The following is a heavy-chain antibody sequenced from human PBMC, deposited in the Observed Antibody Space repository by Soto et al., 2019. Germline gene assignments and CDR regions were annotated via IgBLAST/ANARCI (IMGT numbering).Heavy chain of an antibody. CDR3: AKLDLVDYK. J-gene: IGHJ4*02. Sequence: GGSLRLSCVASGFTFRDFGMSWVRQAPGKGLEWVSAISGDAVTTYYADSVKGRFAVSRDNSKNTLYLQLNSLRADDTAIYYCAKLDLVDYKWGQGTLITVSS. CDR2: ISGDAVTT. CDR1: GFTFRDFG. V-gene: IGHV3-23*01. D-gene: IGHD3-16*01.